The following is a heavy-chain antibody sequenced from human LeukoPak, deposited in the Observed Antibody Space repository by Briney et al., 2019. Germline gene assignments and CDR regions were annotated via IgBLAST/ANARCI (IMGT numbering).Heavy chain of an antibody. J-gene: IGHJ4*02. V-gene: IGHV1-2*06. Sequence: ASVKVSCKASGYTFTGYYMHWVRQAPGQGLEWMGRINPNSGGTNYAQKFQGRVTMTRDTSISTAYMELSRLRSDDTAVYYCASWGIWSGYYTDRYYFDYWGQGTLVTVSS. CDR3: ASWGIWSGYYTDRYYFDY. CDR2: INPNSGGT. D-gene: IGHD3-3*01. CDR1: GYTFTGYY.